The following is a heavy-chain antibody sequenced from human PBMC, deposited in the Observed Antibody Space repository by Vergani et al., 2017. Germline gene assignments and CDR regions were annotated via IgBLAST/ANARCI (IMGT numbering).Heavy chain of an antibody. J-gene: IGHJ6*02. V-gene: IGHV4-30-4*01. CDR3: ARGKYNSGDYYYYYGLDV. CDR1: SGSIRSRDDS. Sequence: QVQLQESGPGLVKPLQTLSLTCTVSSGSIRSRDDSWNWIRQPPGKGLEWIGKIYYDGNPSYNQSLKSRVTIFLDTSKSQFSLKVTSVTAADTAVYFCARGKYNSGDYYYYYGLDVWGQGTTATVSS. CDR2: IYYDGNP. D-gene: IGHD3-22*01.